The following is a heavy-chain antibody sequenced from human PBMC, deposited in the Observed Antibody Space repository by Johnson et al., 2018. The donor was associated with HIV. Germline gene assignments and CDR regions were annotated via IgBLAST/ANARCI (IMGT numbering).Heavy chain of an antibody. CDR3: ARGGQLVLDAFDI. CDR1: GFTVSSNY. V-gene: IGHV3-7*05. Sequence: MQLVESGGGLIQPGGSLRLSCAASGFTVSSNYMSWVRQAPGKGLEWVANIKQDGSEKYYVDSVKGRFTISKDNAKNSLYLQMNSLRAEDTAVYYCARGGQLVLDAFDIWGQGTMVTVSS. CDR2: IKQDGSEK. J-gene: IGHJ3*02. D-gene: IGHD6-6*01.